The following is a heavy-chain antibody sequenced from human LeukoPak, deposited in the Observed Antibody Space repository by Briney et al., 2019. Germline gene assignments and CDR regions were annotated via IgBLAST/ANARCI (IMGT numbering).Heavy chain of an antibody. V-gene: IGHV3-30*18. J-gene: IGHJ4*02. CDR1: GFTFSSYG. D-gene: IGHD3-22*01. CDR2: ISYDGSNK. CDR3: AKGLNYYDSSGYSGYFDY. Sequence: GGSLRLSCAASGFTFSSYGMHWVRQAPGKGLEWVAVISYDGSNKYYADSVKGRFTISRDNSKNTLYLQMNSLRAEDTAVYYCAKGLNYYDSSGYSGYFDYWGQGTLVTVSS.